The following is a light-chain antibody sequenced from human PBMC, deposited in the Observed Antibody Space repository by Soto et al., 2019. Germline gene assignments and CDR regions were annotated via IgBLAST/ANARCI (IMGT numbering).Light chain of an antibody. CDR1: QSVSSN. Sequence: EVVMTQSPAPLSVSPGERATLSCRASQSVSSNLVWYQQKPGQAPRLLIYDASTRATGITARFSGSGSGTEFTLTISSLQSEDFALYFCQQCNNRPYTFGHETKLEIK. J-gene: IGKJ2*01. CDR2: DAS. V-gene: IGKV3-15*01. CDR3: QQCNNRPYT.